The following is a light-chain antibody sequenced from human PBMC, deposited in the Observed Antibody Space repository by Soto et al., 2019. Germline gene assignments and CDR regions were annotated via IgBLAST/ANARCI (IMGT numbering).Light chain of an antibody. CDR2: GAS. Sequence: EIVMTQSPATLSVSPGERATLSCRASQSVSSDLAWYQQKPGQAPRLLIYGASTRATGIPARFSGSGSGTDFTLTISRLEPEDFAVYYCHQYAYAPWTFGQGTKVDIK. CDR3: HQYAYAPWT. V-gene: IGKV3-15*01. CDR1: QSVSSD. J-gene: IGKJ1*01.